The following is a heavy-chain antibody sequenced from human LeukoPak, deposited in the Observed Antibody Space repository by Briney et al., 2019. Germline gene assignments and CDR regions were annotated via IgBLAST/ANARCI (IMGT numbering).Heavy chain of an antibody. CDR3: ARGTALYYYDSSGYSNFDY. CDR1: GFTFSSYS. Sequence: PGGSLRLSCAASGFTFSSYSMNWVRQAPGKGLEWVSSISSSSSYIYYADSVKGRFTISRDNVKNSLYLQMNSLRAEDTAVYYCARGTALYYYDSSGYSNFDYWGQGTLVTVSS. D-gene: IGHD3-22*01. CDR2: ISSSSSYI. J-gene: IGHJ4*02. V-gene: IGHV3-21*01.